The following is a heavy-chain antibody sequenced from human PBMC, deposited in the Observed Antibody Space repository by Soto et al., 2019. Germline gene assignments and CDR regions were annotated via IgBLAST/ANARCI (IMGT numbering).Heavy chain of an antibody. J-gene: IGHJ4*02. V-gene: IGHV1-3*01. CDR1: GYTFTSYA. Sequence: QVQLVQSGAEVKKPGASVKVSCKASGYTFTSYAMHWVRQAPGQRLEWMGWINAGNGNTKYSQKFQGIVTITTDTSASTAYMELSSLRSEDTAVYYCARGSGLTSFDYWGKGTLVTVSS. CDR2: INAGNGNT. D-gene: IGHD3-10*01. CDR3: ARGSGLTSFDY.